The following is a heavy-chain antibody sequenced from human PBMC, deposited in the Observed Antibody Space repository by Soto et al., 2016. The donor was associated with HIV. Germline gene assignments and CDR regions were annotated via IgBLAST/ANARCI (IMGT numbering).Heavy chain of an antibody. J-gene: IGHJ4*02. CDR3: TRDRDRYGDYDY. V-gene: IGHV3-74*03. CDR2: IYGDGSST. Sequence: EMQLVESGGGLVQPGGSLTLSCATSGFTFSNYWMHWVRQTPGKGLVWVSRIYGDGSSTTYADPVKGRFTISRDNAKNTLYLQMNSLRAEDTAVYYCTRDRDRYGDYDYWGQGTLVTVSS. CDR1: GFTFSNYW. D-gene: IGHD4-17*01.